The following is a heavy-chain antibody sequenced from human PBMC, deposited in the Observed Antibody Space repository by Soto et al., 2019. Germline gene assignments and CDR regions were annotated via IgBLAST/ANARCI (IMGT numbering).Heavy chain of an antibody. J-gene: IGHJ6*02. CDR2: LWAGGNIV. Sequence: QVQLVESGGNVVQPGGSLRLSCAASGFSFSSHGMHWVRQAPGKGLEWVAHLWAGGNIVYYAYSVKGRFTISSDHSKNTLYLQMNSLGAEDMAVYYCTRDAQQLADYGMDVWGQGTTVTVSS. D-gene: IGHD6-13*01. CDR1: GFSFSSHG. V-gene: IGHV3-33*01. CDR3: TRDAQQLADYGMDV.